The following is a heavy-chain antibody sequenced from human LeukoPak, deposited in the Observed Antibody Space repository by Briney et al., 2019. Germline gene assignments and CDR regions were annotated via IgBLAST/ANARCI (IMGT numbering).Heavy chain of an antibody. CDR2: INHNGST. Sequence: SETLSLTCAVYGGSFSVYYWSWIRQPPGKGLEWIGQINHNGSTNYNPSLKSRITISVDTSKNQFSLKLSSVTAADTAVYYCARGRVAGSPSPSYYYYMDVWGKGTTVTVSS. CDR1: GGSFSVYY. CDR3: ARGRVAGSPSPSYYYYMDV. V-gene: IGHV4-34*01. D-gene: IGHD6-19*01. J-gene: IGHJ6*03.